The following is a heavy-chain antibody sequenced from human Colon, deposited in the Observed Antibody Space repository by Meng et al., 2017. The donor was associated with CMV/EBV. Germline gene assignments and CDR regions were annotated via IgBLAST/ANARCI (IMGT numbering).Heavy chain of an antibody. CDR1: GSTFSIYG. Sequence: GESLKISCESSGSTFSIYGMHWVRQTPGQGLEWVAFLRHDESNIYYADSVRGRFTISRDNSKNILYLQMDSLRHEDTAVYYCARGSAALDYWGQGTRVTVSS. CDR3: ARGSAALDY. J-gene: IGHJ4*02. D-gene: IGHD2-2*01. CDR2: LRHDESNI. V-gene: IGHV3-30*02.